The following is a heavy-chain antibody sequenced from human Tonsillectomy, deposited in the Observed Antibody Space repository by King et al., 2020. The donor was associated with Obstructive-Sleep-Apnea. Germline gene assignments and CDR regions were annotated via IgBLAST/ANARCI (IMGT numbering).Heavy chain of an antibody. CDR2: ISAYSGNT. D-gene: IGHD1-26*01. CDR1: GYTFSSYG. Sequence: VQLVESGAEVKKPGASVKVSCKASGYTFSSYGISWVRQAPGQGLEWMGWISAYSGNTNYAQKLQGRLTMTTDTSTSTAYMELRSLRSDDTAVYYCAREEGGATRYYAMDVWGQGTTVTVSS. CDR3: AREEGGATRYYAMDV. V-gene: IGHV1-18*04. J-gene: IGHJ6*02.